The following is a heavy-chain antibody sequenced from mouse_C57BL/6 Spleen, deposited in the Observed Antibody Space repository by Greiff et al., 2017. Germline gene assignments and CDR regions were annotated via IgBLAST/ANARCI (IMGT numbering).Heavy chain of an antibody. CDR2: ISYDGSN. V-gene: IGHV3-6*01. CDR1: GYSITSGYY. D-gene: IGHD4-1*01. Sequence: EVQVVESGPGLVKPSQSLSLTCSVTGYSITSGYYWNWIRQFPGNKLEWMGYISYDGSNNSNPSLKNRISITRDTSKHRFFLKLNSVTTEDTATYYCASEGLLGRRGFDYWGQGTTLTVSS. J-gene: IGHJ2*01. CDR3: ASEGLLGRRGFDY.